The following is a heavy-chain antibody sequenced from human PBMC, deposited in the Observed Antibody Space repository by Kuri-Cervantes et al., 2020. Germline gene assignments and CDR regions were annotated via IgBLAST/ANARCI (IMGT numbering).Heavy chain of an antibody. CDR2: IIPIFGTA. D-gene: IGHD2-15*01. J-gene: IGHJ4*02. CDR3: ASGGEGYCSGGSCYSGYFDY. Sequence: SVKVSCKASGYTFTGYYMHWVRQAPGQGLEWMGGIIPIFGTANYAQKFQGRVTITADESTSTAYMELSSLRSEDTAVYYCASGGEGYCSGGSCYSGYFDYWGQGTLVTVSS. CDR1: GYTFTGYY. V-gene: IGHV1-69*13.